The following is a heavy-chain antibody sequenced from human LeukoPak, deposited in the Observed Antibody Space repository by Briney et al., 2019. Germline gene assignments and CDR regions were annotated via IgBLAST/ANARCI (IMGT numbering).Heavy chain of an antibody. CDR3: ARDRGGSSWTPDWFDP. CDR2: ISSSSSYI. CDR1: GFTFSSYS. V-gene: IGHV3-21*01. J-gene: IGHJ5*02. D-gene: IGHD6-13*01. Sequence: GGSLRLSCAASGFTFSSYSMNWVRQAPGKGLEWVSSISSSSSYIYYADSVKGRFTTSRDNAKNSLYLQMNSLRAEDTAVYYCARDRGGSSWTPDWFDPWGQGTLVTVSS.